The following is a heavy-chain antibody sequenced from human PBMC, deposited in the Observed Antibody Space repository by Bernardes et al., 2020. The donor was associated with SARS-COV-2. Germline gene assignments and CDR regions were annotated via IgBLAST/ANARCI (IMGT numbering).Heavy chain of an antibody. CDR3: AKATYSSGYRNYYFDY. V-gene: IGHV3-23*01. D-gene: IGHD3-22*01. CDR1: GFTFSSYA. Sequence: GGSLRLSCTASGFTFSSYAMSWVRQAPGKGLEWVSAISGSGGSTYYADSVKGRFTISRDNSKNTLYLQMNSLRAEDTAVYYCAKATYSSGYRNYYFDYWGQGTLVTVSS. J-gene: IGHJ4*02. CDR2: ISGSGGST.